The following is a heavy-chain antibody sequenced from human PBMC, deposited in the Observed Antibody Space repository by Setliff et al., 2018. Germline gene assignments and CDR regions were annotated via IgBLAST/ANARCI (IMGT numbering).Heavy chain of an antibody. V-gene: IGHV1-18*01. CDR1: GYTFISYG. J-gene: IGHJ3*02. CDR2: ISAYNGNT. CDR3: ARVLFHCSSTSCYLDAFDI. Sequence: GASVKVSCKASGYTFISYGISWVRQAPGQGLEWMGWISAYNGNTNYAQKLQGRVTMTTDTSTSTAYMELRSLRSDDTAVYYCARVLFHCSSTSCYLDAFDIWGQGTTVTVSS. D-gene: IGHD2-2*01.